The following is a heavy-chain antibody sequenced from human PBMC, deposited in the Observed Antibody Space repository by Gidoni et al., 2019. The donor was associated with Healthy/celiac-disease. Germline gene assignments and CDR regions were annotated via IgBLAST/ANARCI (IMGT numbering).Heavy chain of an antibody. CDR1: AFTFISYS. Sequence: EVQLVESGGGLVKPGGSLRLSCSAAAFTFISYSRNWVRQAPGKGLEGVSSISSSSSYIYYADSVKGRFTICRDNAKNSLYLQMNSLRAEDTAVYYCASAPLAVAGPNWFDPWGQGTLVTVSS. D-gene: IGHD6-19*01. CDR3: ASAPLAVAGPNWFDP. J-gene: IGHJ5*02. CDR2: ISSSSSYI. V-gene: IGHV3-21*01.